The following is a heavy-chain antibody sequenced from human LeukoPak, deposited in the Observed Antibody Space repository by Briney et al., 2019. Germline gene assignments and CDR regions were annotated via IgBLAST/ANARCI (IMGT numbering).Heavy chain of an antibody. Sequence: GESLQHSCEGSGYSFTSYWVTWVRQMPGKGLEWMGRIDPSDSYTNYSPSFQGHVTISADKSISTAYLQWSSLKASDTAMYYCARLRHTAMVHDYWRQGTQVTVSS. V-gene: IGHV5-10-1*01. CDR1: GYSFTSYW. D-gene: IGHD5-18*01. CDR3: ARLRHTAMVHDY. CDR2: IDPSDSYT. J-gene: IGHJ4*02.